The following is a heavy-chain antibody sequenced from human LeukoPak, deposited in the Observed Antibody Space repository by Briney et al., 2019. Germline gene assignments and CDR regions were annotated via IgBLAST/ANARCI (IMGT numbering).Heavy chain of an antibody. CDR1: GFTFSSYA. Sequence: SGGSLRLSCAASGFTFSSYAMSWVRQAPGKGLEWVSVISGSGGNTLYANSVKGRFSISRDNSKNTLYLQMNSLRAEDTAVYYCAKGVDSGGTCYSSIDCWGQGTLVTVSP. J-gene: IGHJ4*02. D-gene: IGHD2-15*01. V-gene: IGHV3-23*01. CDR3: AKGVDSGGTCYSSIDC. CDR2: ISGSGGNT.